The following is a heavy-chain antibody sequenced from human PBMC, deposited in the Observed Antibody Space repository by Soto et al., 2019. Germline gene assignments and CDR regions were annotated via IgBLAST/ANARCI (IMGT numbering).Heavy chain of an antibody. CDR2: IWYDGSNK. D-gene: IGHD3-22*01. Sequence: PGGSLRLSCAASGFTFSSYGMHWVRQAPGKXLEWVAVIWYDGSNKYYADSVKGRFTISRDNSKNTLYLQMNSLRAEDTAVYYCARASPYYYDSSGYSYFDYWGQGTLVTVSS. V-gene: IGHV3-33*01. CDR1: GFTFSSYG. CDR3: ARASPYYYDSSGYSYFDY. J-gene: IGHJ4*02.